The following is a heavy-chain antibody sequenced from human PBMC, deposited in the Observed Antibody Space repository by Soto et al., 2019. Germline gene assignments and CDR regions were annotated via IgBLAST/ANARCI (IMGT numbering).Heavy chain of an antibody. V-gene: IGHV1-69*13. J-gene: IGHJ3*02. CDR2: IIPIFGTA. CDR1: GGTFSSYA. CDR3: ARRLSDYGGNSGLAFDI. Sequence: SVKVSCKASGGTFSSYAISWVRQAPGQGLEWMGGIIPIFGTANYAQKFQGRVTITADESTSTAYMELSSLRSEDTAVYYCARRLSDYGGNSGLAFDIWGQGTMVTVSS. D-gene: IGHD4-17*01.